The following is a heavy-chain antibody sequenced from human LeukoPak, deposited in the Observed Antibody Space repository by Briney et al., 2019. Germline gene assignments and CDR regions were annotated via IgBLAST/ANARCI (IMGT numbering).Heavy chain of an antibody. CDR3: ARMPLEIVTNFLDS. Sequence: GGSLRLSCAASGFTFNSYSMNWVRRAPGKGLEWISYINSNSRTIHYADSVKGRFTISRDNAKNSLYLQMNTLRAEDTAVYYCARMPLEIVTNFLDSWGQGTRVTVSS. V-gene: IGHV3-48*04. D-gene: IGHD4-11*01. CDR1: GFTFNSYS. CDR2: INSNSRTI. J-gene: IGHJ4*02.